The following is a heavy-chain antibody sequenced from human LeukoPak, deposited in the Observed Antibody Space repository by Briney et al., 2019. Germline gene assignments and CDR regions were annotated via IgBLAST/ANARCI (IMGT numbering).Heavy chain of an antibody. D-gene: IGHD6-19*01. J-gene: IGHJ3*02. CDR1: GFTFSSYG. CDR3: AKGPVYSSGWYLGAFGI. Sequence: PGGSLRLSCAASGFTFSSYGMHWVRQAPGKGLEWVAFIRYDGSNKYYADSVKGRFTISRDNSKNTLYLQMNSLRAEDTAVYYCAKGPVYSSGWYLGAFGIWGQGTMVTVSS. CDR2: IRYDGSNK. V-gene: IGHV3-30*02.